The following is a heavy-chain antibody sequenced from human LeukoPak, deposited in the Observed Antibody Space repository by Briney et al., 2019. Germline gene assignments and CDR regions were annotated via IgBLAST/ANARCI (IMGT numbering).Heavy chain of an antibody. V-gene: IGHV3-23*01. CDR1: GFTFSTYA. Sequence: GGSLRLSCAASGFTFSTYAMSWVRQAPGKGLEWVSAINYSGGSTYYADSVKGRFTISRDNFKNTLYLQMNSLRAEDTAVYYCAKTLTTVTILDAFDIWGQGTMVTVSS. CDR2: INYSGGST. D-gene: IGHD4-17*01. CDR3: AKTLTTVTILDAFDI. J-gene: IGHJ3*02.